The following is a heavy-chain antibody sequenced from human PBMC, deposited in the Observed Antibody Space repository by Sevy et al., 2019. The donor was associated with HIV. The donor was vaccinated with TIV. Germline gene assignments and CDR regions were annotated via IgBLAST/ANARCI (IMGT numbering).Heavy chain of an antibody. J-gene: IGHJ4*02. V-gene: IGHV3-33*01. Sequence: GGSLRLSCTASGFSISGYGMHWVRQVPGKGLEWVAIIWYDGPNKDYTDSVKGRFTITRDNSKNTLYLQMNSLRVEDTAVYYCARESLAVAGIGYYFNYWGQGTLVTVSS. CDR2: IWYDGPNK. CDR1: GFSISGYG. D-gene: IGHD6-19*01. CDR3: ARESLAVAGIGYYFNY.